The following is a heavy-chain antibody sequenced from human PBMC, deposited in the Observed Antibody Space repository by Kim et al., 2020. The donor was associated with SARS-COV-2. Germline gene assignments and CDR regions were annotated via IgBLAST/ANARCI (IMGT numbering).Heavy chain of an antibody. V-gene: IGHV3-11*05. J-gene: IGHJ6*02. Sequence: GGSLRLSCAASGFTFSDYYMSWIRQAPGKGLEWVSYISSSSSYTNYADSVKGRFTISRDNAKNSLYLQMNSLRAEDTAVYYCARGITMVRGVIGADDYYYYYGMDVWGQGTTVTVSS. CDR3: ARGITMVRGVIGADDYYYYYGMDV. D-gene: IGHD3-10*01. CDR2: ISSSSSYT. CDR1: GFTFSDYY.